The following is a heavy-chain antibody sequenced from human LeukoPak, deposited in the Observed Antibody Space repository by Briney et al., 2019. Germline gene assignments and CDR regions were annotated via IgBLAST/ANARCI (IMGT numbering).Heavy chain of an antibody. CDR2: ISGSGGST. D-gene: IGHD2-21*02. Sequence: HTGGSLRLSCAASGFTFSSYGMSWVRQAPGKGLEWVSAISGSGGSTYYADSVKGRFTISRDNSKNTLYLQMNSLRAEDTAVYYCAFNRVVTARRGWYFDLWGRGTLVTVSS. V-gene: IGHV3-23*01. CDR1: GFTFSSYG. CDR3: AFNRVVTARRGWYFDL. J-gene: IGHJ2*01.